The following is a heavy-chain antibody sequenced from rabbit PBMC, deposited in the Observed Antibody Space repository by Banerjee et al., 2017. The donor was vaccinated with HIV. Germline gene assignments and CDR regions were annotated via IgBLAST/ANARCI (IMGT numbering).Heavy chain of an antibody. D-gene: IGHD4-2*01. V-gene: IGHV1S45*01. CDR1: GFSFSNKYV. Sequence: QQQLEESGGGLVKPEGSLTLSCTASGFSFSNKYVMCWVRQAPGKGLEWIACINTSTGNTVYASWAKGRFTISKTSSPTVTLQMTSLTAADTATYFCARGTGGAGDGLGLWGQGTLVTVS. CDR3: ARGTGGAGDGLGL. CDR2: INTSTGNT. J-gene: IGHJ3*01.